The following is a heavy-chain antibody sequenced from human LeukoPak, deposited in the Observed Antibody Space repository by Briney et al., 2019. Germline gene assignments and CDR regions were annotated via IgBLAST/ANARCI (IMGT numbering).Heavy chain of an antibody. V-gene: IGHV4-39*07. D-gene: IGHD2-15*01. CDR2: IYYSGST. CDR3: ARESTHWGVVVVAATYYFDY. Sequence: PSETLSLTCTVSGGSINSSSYYWGWIRQPPGKGLEWIGSIYYSGSTYYNPSLKSRVTISVDTSKNQFSLKLSSVTAADTAVYYCARESTHWGVVVVAATYYFDYWGQGTLVTVSS. J-gene: IGHJ4*02. CDR1: GGSINSSSYY.